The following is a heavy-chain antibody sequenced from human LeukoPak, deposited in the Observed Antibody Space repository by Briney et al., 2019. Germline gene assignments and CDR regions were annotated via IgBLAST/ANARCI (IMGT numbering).Heavy chain of an antibody. V-gene: IGHV4-31*03. Sequence: SQTLSLTCTVSGGSISSGGYYWSWIRQHPGKGLEWIGYIYYSGSIYYNPSLKSRVTISVDTSKNQFSLKLSSVTAANTAVYYCARETLHNYGAHNWGQGTLVTVSS. J-gene: IGHJ4*02. CDR3: ARETLHNYGAHN. CDR1: GGSISSGGYY. CDR2: IYYSGSI. D-gene: IGHD5-24*01.